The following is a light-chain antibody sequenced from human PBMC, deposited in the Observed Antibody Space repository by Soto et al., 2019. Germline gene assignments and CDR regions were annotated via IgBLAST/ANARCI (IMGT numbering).Light chain of an antibody. CDR3: QQYGTSPRT. Sequence: ELVLTQSPGSLSLSPGERATLSCRASQSVSSDYLVWYQQKPGQAPRLLIYAASSRATGIPDRFSGSGSGTDFTITISRLEPEDVEVYYCQQYGTSPRTFGQGTKVDIK. V-gene: IGKV3-20*01. J-gene: IGKJ1*01. CDR1: QSVSSDY. CDR2: AAS.